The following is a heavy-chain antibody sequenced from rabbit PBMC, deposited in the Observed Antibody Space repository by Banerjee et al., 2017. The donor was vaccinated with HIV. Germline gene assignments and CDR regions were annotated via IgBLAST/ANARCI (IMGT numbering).Heavy chain of an antibody. J-gene: IGHJ4*01. CDR3: ARDLAGVIGWNFNL. Sequence: QEQLEESGGGLVKPEGSLKLSCTVSGFTLSSYVMCWVRQAPGKGLEWIGCINTGSGSAYYANWAKGRFTISKASWTTVTLQMTSLTAADTASYFCARDLAGVIGWNFNLWGPGTLVTVS. D-gene: IGHD4-1*01. V-gene: IGHV1S45*01. CDR1: GFTLSSYV. CDR2: INTGSGSA.